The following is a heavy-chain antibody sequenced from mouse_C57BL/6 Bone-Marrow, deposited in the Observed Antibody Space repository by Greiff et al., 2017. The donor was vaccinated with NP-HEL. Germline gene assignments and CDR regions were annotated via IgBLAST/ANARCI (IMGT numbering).Heavy chain of an antibody. Sequence: VQLQQSGAELARPGASVKLSCKASGYTFTSYGISWVKQRTGQGLEWIGEIYPRSGNTYYNEKFKGKATLTADKSSSTAYMELRSLTSEDSAVYFCARGGTLPGDFDVWGTGTTVTVSS. J-gene: IGHJ1*03. CDR1: GYTFTSYG. CDR3: ARGGTLPGDFDV. D-gene: IGHD2-14*01. V-gene: IGHV1-81*01. CDR2: IYPRSGNT.